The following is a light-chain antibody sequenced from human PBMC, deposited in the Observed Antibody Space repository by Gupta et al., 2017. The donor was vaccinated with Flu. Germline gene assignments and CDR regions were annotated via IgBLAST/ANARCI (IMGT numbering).Light chain of an antibody. V-gene: IGLV1-51*02. J-gene: IGLJ3*02. Sequence: QSVLTQPPSVSAAPGQKVTISCSGSSSNIGNNYVSWYQQLPGTAPKLLIYENNKRPSGIPVRFSGSKSGTSATLGITGLQIGDEADYYCGTWDTSLRALVFGGGTKLTVL. CDR2: ENN. CDR3: GTWDTSLRALV. CDR1: SSNIGNNY.